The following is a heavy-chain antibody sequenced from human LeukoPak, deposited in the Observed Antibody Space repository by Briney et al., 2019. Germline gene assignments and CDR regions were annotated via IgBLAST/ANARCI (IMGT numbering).Heavy chain of an antibody. CDR1: GFTFSSYS. D-gene: IGHD3-22*01. J-gene: IGHJ4*02. Sequence: GGSLRLSCAASGFTFSSYSMNWVRQAPGKGLEWVSYISSSSSTIYYADSVKGRFTISRDNAKNSLYLQMNSLRAEDTAVYYCARSILGYYYDSSGYYFDYWGQGTLVTVSS. V-gene: IGHV3-48*04. CDR2: ISSSSSTI. CDR3: ARSILGYYYDSSGYYFDY.